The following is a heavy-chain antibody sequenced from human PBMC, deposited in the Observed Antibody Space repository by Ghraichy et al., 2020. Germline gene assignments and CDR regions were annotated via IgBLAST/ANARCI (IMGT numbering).Heavy chain of an antibody. J-gene: IGHJ4*02. Sequence: LSLTCIVSGDSISSYYWSWIRQPPGKGLEWIGYIHYSGSTNSSPSLKSRVTISVDMSKNQFSLKLSSVTAADTAVYYCARHRGGGGKDYFDNWGQGTLATVSS. CDR1: GDSISSYY. CDR2: IHYSGST. D-gene: IGHD4-23*01. CDR3: ARHRGGGGKDYFDN. V-gene: IGHV4-59*08.